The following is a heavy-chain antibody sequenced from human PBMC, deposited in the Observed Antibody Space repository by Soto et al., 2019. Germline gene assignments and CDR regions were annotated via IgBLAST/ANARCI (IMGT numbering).Heavy chain of an antibody. J-gene: IGHJ4*02. CDR3: ARGWLSEYCISTSCYESYDY. Sequence: SVKVSCKASGGTFSSYAISWVRQAPGQGLEWMGGIIPIFGTANYAQKFQGRVTITADESTSTAYMELSSLRSEDTAVYYCARGWLSEYCISTSCYESYDYWGQGTLVTVSS. CDR2: IIPIFGTA. D-gene: IGHD2-2*01. V-gene: IGHV1-69*13. CDR1: GGTFSSYA.